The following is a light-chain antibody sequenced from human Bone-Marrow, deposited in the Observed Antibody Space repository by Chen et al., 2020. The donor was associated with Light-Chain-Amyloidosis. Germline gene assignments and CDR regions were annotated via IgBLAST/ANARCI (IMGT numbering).Light chain of an antibody. CDR2: QDS. V-gene: IGLV3-1*01. CDR1: KLGDKY. Sequence: SYDLTQPPSVALSPAQTVSITCSGDKLGDKYACWYQQKPGQSPVLVIYQDSKRPSGIPERFSGSNSGNTATLTISGTQAMDEADYYCQAWDSSTVVFGGGTKLTVL. J-gene: IGLJ2*01. CDR3: QAWDSSTVV.